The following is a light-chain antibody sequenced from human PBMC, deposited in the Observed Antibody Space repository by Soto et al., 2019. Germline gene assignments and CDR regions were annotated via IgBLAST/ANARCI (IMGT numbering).Light chain of an antibody. CDR1: QTISNY. V-gene: IGKV1-39*01. CDR3: QQSYSPPPIT. J-gene: IGKJ5*01. CDR2: AAS. Sequence: IQMTHSPSSLSASVGDRVTITCXASQTISNYLNWYQKKPGKAPKLLIYAASSLQRGVPSRFSGSGSGTAFTLTIGGLQPEDFATYYCQQSYSPPPITFGQGTRLEIK.